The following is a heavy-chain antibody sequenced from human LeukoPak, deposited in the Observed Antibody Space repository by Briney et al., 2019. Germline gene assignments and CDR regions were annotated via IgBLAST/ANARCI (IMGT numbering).Heavy chain of an antibody. CDR3: ARDQTSSGSFFDY. J-gene: IGHJ4*02. CDR1: GFTFSTYA. D-gene: IGHD1-26*01. V-gene: IGHV3-33*01. Sequence: PGGSLRLSCAASGFTFSTYAMHWVRQAPGKGLEWVAFMWYDGSNKYYSDSVKVRFTISRDNSKNTLYLLMNSLRAEDTAVYYCARDQTSSGSFFDYWGQGTLVTVSS. CDR2: MWYDGSNK.